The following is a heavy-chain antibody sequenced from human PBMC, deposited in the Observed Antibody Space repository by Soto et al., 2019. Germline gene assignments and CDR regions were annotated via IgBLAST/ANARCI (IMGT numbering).Heavy chain of an antibody. J-gene: IGHJ6*02. CDR2: IYPGDSDT. D-gene: IGHD3-22*01. Sequence: GESLKISCKGSGYSFTSYWIGWVRQMPGKGLEWMGIIYPGDSDTRYSPSFQGQVTISADKSISTAYLQWSSLKASDTAMYYCARPKRDSSSKSPGMDVWGQGTTVTVSS. V-gene: IGHV5-51*01. CDR3: ARPKRDSSSKSPGMDV. CDR1: GYSFTSYW.